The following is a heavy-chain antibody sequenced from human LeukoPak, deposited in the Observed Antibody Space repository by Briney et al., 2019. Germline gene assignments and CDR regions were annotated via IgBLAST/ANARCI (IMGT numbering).Heavy chain of an antibody. Sequence: GGSLRLSCAASGFTFSSYAMHWVRQAPGKGLEWVSAISGSGGSTYYADSVKGRFTISRDNSKNTLYLQMNSLRAEDTAVYYCAKGPIAAAGIPNWFDPWGQGTLVTVSS. CDR1: GFTFSSYA. CDR3: AKGPIAAAGIPNWFDP. CDR2: ISGSGGST. J-gene: IGHJ5*02. V-gene: IGHV3-23*01. D-gene: IGHD6-13*01.